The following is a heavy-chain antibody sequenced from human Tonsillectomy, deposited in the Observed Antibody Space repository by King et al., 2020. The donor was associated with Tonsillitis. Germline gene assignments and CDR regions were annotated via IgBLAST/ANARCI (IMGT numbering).Heavy chain of an antibody. V-gene: IGHV1-58*01. D-gene: IGHD1-26*01. CDR3: AVGSEWELNFDF. J-gene: IGHJ4*02. CDR1: GFTFTSSA. CDR2: IVVGSGNT. Sequence: QLVESGPEVKKPGTSVRVSCKASGFTFTSSAVQWVRQARGQRLEWIGWIVVGSGNTNYAQKFQERVTITRDMSTSTAYMELSSLKSEDTAVYYCAVGSEWELNFDFWGQGTQVTVSS.